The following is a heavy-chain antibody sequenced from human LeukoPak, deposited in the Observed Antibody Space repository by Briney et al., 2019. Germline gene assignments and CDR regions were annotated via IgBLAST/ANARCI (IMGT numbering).Heavy chain of an antibody. J-gene: IGHJ4*02. V-gene: IGHV1-46*01. CDR2: INPTGGST. D-gene: IGHD6-6*01. CDR3: ARTAARRSDY. CDR1: GYTFPSYF. Sequence: GASVKVSCKASGYTFPSYFMHWVRQAPGQGLEWMGIINPTGGSTTYAQKFQGRVTMTRDTSTSTVYMELSSLRPDDTAVYYCARTAARRSDYWGQGTLVTVSS.